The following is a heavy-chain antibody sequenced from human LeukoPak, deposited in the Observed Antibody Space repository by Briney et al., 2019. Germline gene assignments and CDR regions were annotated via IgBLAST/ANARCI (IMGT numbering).Heavy chain of an antibody. J-gene: IGHJ4*02. D-gene: IGHD6-13*01. CDR1: GFTFSTYW. V-gene: IGHV3-74*01. CDR2: INSDGSST. Sequence: GGSLRLSCAASGFTFSTYWMHWVRQAPGKGLVWVSRINSDGSSTNYVDSVEGRFTISRDNAKNTLYLQMNSLRAEDTAVYYCARDLSTSWYYFDYWGQGTLVTVSS. CDR3: ARDLSTSWYYFDY.